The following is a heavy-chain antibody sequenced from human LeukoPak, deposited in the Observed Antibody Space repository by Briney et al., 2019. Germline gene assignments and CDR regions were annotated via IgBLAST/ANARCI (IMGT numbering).Heavy chain of an antibody. CDR1: GYSFTSYW. J-gene: IGHJ4*02. CDR3: ASQLYHPTYSSGWYGADY. CDR2: IYPGDSDT. V-gene: IGHV5-51*01. Sequence: PGESLKISCKGSGYSFTSYWIGWVRQMPGKGLEWMGIIYPGDSDTRYSPSFQGQVTISADKSISTAYLQWSSLKASDTAMYYCASQLYHPTYSSGWYGADYWGQGTLVTVSS. D-gene: IGHD6-19*01.